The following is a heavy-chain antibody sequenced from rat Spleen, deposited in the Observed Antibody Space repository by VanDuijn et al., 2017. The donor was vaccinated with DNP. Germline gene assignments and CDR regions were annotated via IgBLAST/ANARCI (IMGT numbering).Heavy chain of an antibody. CDR2: ITNTGGSI. D-gene: IGHD1-4*01. J-gene: IGHJ2*01. V-gene: IGHV5-31*01. CDR3: ASRPPPTRGPFDY. CDR1: EFTFNNYW. Sequence: EVQLVESGGGLVQPGRSLKLSCVASEFTFNNYWMSWIRQAPGKGLEWVASITNTGGSIYYPDSVKGRFTISRDNAKSTLYLQMNSLRSEDTATYYCASRPPPTRGPFDYWGQGVTVTVSS.